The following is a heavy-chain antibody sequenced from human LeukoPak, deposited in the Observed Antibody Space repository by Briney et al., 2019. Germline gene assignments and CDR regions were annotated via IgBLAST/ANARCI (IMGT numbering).Heavy chain of an antibody. CDR3: AKIYGSGSYYTFDY. Sequence: GGSLRLSCAASGFTFSSYWMHWVRQAPGKGLVWVSRINSDGSSTYYADSVKGRFTISRDNSKNTLYLQMNSLRAEDTAVYYCAKIYGSGSYYTFDYWGQGTLVTVSS. J-gene: IGHJ4*02. CDR1: GFTFSSYW. CDR2: INSDGSST. D-gene: IGHD3-10*01. V-gene: IGHV3-74*01.